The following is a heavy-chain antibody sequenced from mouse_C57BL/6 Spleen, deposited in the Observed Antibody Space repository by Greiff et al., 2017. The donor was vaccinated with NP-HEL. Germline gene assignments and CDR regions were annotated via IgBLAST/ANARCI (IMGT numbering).Heavy chain of an antibody. CDR2: IDPSDSYT. V-gene: IGHV1-50*01. D-gene: IGHD1-1*01. Sequence: QVQLQQSGAELVKPGASVKLSCKASGYTFTSYWMQWVKQRPGQGLEWIGEIDPSDSYTNYNQKFKGKATLTVDTSSSTAYMQLSSLTSEDSAVYYCARRPLRNYYGSSLFDYWGQGTTLTVSS. CDR3: ARRPLRNYYGSSLFDY. CDR1: GYTFTSYW. J-gene: IGHJ2*01.